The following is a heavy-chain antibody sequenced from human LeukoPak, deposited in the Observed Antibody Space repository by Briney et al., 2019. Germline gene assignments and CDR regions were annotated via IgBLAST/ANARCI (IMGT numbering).Heavy chain of an antibody. D-gene: IGHD6-13*01. J-gene: IGHJ5*02. CDR3: AREPTLAALTVDNWFAP. CDR2: INPSGSIT. CDR1: GYTLSSYY. V-gene: IGHV1-46*01. Sequence: ASVKVSCKASGYTLSSYYMHWIRQAPGQGLEWIVLINPSGSITTYAQKFQGRVTVTRDTSTSTVYMELRSLRSEDTAVYYCAREPTLAALTVDNWFAPWGQGTLVTVSS.